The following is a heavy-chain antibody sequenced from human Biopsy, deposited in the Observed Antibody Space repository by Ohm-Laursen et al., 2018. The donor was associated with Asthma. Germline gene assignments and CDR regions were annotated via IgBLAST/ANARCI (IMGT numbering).Heavy chain of an antibody. CDR1: GFTFSSYW. CDR3: ARDSYSSGLYDDFES. Sequence: GSLRLSCAASGFTFSSYWMHWVRQAPGKGLVWVSRINSDGSSTSYADSVKGRFTISRDNAKNSLYLQMNSLRAEDTAVYYCARDSYSSGLYDDFESWGQETLVTVSS. CDR2: INSDGSST. D-gene: IGHD6-19*01. J-gene: IGHJ4*02. V-gene: IGHV3-74*01.